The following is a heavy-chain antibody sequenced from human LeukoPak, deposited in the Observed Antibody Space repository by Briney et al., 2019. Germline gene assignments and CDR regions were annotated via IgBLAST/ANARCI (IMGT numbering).Heavy chain of an antibody. J-gene: IGHJ2*01. CDR3: ARTASWGIMDWYLDY. V-gene: IGHV3-11*01. CDR2: ISSSGSTI. D-gene: IGHD3-16*01. Sequence: PGGSLRLSCAASGFTFSDYYMSWIRQAPGKGLEWVSYISSSGSTIYYADSVKGRFTISRDISENTLYLQMNTLRVEDTAVYYCARTASWGIMDWYLDYWGRGTLVVVSS. CDR1: GFTFSDYY.